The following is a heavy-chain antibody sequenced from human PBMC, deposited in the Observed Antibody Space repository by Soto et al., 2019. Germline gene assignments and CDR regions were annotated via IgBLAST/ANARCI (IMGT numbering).Heavy chain of an antibody. V-gene: IGHV3-15*01. CDR1: GFTFSNAW. CDR2: IKSKTDGGTT. CDR3: TTDALVLRFLEWAFDL. D-gene: IGHD3-3*01. Sequence: EVQLVESGGGLVKPGGSLRLSCAASGFTFSNAWMSWVRQAPGKGLEWVGRIKSKTDGGTTDYAAPVKGRFTISRYDSKNTLYLQMNSLKTEDTDVYYCTTDALVLRFLEWAFDLWGQGTLVTASS. J-gene: IGHJ5*02.